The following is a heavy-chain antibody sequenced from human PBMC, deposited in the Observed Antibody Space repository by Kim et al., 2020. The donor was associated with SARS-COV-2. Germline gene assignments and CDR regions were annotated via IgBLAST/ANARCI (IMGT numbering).Heavy chain of an antibody. CDR1: GGSISSGSYY. CDR3: ARVDDYGDYYYYYGMAV. V-gene: IGHV4-61*02. J-gene: IGHJ6*02. D-gene: IGHD4-17*01. CDR2: IYTSGST. Sequence: SETLSLTCTVSGGSISSGSYYWSWIRQPAGKGLEWIGRIYTSGSTNYNPSLKSRVTISVDTSKNQFSLKLSSVTAADTAVYYCARVDDYGDYYYYYGMAVWGQGTTVTVSS.